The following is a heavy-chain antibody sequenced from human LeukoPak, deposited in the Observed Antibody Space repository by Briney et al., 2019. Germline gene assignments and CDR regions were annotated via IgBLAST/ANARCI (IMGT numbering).Heavy chain of an antibody. D-gene: IGHD4-17*01. V-gene: IGHV4-34*01. CDR1: GGSFSGYY. CDR2: INHSGST. CDR3: ARSDLYGDYPPGNY. J-gene: IGHJ4*02. Sequence: SETLSLTCAVYGGSFSGYYWSWIRQPPGKGLEWIGEINHSGSTNYNPSLKSRVSISIDTSKNQFSLKLSSVTAADTAFYYCARSDLYGDYPPGNYWGQGTLVAVSS.